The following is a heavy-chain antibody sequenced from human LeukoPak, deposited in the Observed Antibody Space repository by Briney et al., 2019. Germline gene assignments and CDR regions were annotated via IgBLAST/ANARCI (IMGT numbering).Heavy chain of an antibody. CDR3: ARAAGGIAAAGYWFDP. J-gene: IGHJ5*02. D-gene: IGHD6-13*01. Sequence: ASVKVSCKASGGTFSSYAISWVRQAPGQGLEWMGGIIPIFGTVNYAQKFQGRVTITTDESTSTAYMELSSLRSEDTAVYYCARAAGGIAAAGYWFDPWGQGTLVTVSS. CDR2: IIPIFGTV. CDR1: GGTFSSYA. V-gene: IGHV1-69*05.